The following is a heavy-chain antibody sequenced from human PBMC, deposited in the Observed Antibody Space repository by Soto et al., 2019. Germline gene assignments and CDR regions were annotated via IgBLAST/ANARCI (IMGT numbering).Heavy chain of an antibody. J-gene: IGHJ3*02. V-gene: IGHV1-69*13. CDR1: GDTFSTYT. CDR3: ARGLLVIIDVIPRGDAFDM. Sequence: SVKVSCKASGDTFSTYTITWMRQAPGQGLEWMGGIIPRSATSNYAQKFQGRVTITADESTNTAYMELSSLRSEDTAVYYCARGLLVIIDVIPRGDAFDMWGQGTMVTVS. CDR2: IIPRSATS. D-gene: IGHD2-8*02.